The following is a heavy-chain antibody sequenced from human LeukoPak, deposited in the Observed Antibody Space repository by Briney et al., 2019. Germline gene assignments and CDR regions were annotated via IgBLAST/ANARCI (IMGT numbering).Heavy chain of an antibody. J-gene: IGHJ6*02. CDR3: GRGYNYIYGMDV. CDR1: GFTVSSNY. CDR2: IYSGGST. V-gene: IGHV3-53*01. Sequence: PGGSLRLSCAASGFTVSSNYMSWVRQAPGKGLEWVSVIYSGGSTYYADSVKGRFTISRDNSKNTLYLQMNSLRAEDTAVYHCGRGYNYIYGMDVWGQGTTVTVSS.